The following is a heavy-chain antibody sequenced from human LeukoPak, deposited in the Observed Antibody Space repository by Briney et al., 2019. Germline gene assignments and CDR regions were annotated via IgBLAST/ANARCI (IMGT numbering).Heavy chain of an antibody. Sequence: ASETLSLICAVYGGSFSDYYWNWIRQPPGKGLEWIGEINHSGSTNYNPSLKTRVTISVDTSKNQFSLKLNSVTAADTAVYFCAKTPTALVRGGYYFDSWGQGTLVTVSS. V-gene: IGHV4-34*01. CDR2: INHSGST. J-gene: IGHJ4*02. D-gene: IGHD6-6*01. CDR3: AKTPTALVRGGYYFDS. CDR1: GGSFSDYY.